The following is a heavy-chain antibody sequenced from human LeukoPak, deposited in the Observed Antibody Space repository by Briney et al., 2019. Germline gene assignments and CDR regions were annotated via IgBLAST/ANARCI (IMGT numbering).Heavy chain of an antibody. V-gene: IGHV4-39*01. D-gene: IGHD3-10*01. CDR1: GGSMTIDNYY. Sequence: SETLSLTCTASGGSMTIDNYYWAWIRQPPGKGLEWLGSVFYSGTTYYNPSLSNRVTISVDTSKNQFSLKLSSVSAADTAVYYCARRGPPRTLLRGVKSGWFDPWGQGTLVTVSS. CDR2: VFYSGTT. CDR3: ARRGPPRTLLRGVKSGWFDP. J-gene: IGHJ5*02.